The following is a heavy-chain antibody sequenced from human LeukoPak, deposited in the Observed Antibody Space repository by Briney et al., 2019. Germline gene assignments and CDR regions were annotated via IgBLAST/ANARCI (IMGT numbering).Heavy chain of an antibody. D-gene: IGHD3-22*01. Sequence: PSETLSLTYTVSGGSITSYYWSWIRQPAGKGLEWIGRIYTRGSTNYNPSLKSRVTMSVDTSKNQFSLQLSSVTAADTAVYYCAGEGHYYDSSGYYYGGEDYWGQGTLVTVSS. CDR3: AGEGHYYDSSGYYYGGEDY. CDR2: IYTRGST. CDR1: GGSITSYY. V-gene: IGHV4-4*07. J-gene: IGHJ4*02.